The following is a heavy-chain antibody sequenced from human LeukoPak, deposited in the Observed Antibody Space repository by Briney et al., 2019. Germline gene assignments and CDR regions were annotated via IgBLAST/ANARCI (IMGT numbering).Heavy chain of an antibody. J-gene: IGHJ4*02. CDR3: ARDRPWELHY. Sequence: GGSLRLSCAASGFTFSTYAMHWVRQAPGKGLEWVAVISSDGSNKYYADSVRGRFTISRDNSKNTLYLQMNSLRAEDTAVYYCARDRPWELHYWGQGTLVTVSS. CDR2: ISSDGSNK. V-gene: IGHV3-30-3*01. D-gene: IGHD1-26*01. CDR1: GFTFSTYA.